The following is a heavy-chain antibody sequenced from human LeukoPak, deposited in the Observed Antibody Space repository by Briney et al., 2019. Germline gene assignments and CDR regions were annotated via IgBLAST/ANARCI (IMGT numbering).Heavy chain of an antibody. Sequence: GGSLRLSCAASGFTFRTYAMAWVRQAPGKGLEWVSAITGSGGGTDYADSVKGRFTISRDNSKNTLYLQMSSLRAEDTAAYYCAKDPNGDHIGAFDFWGQGTMVTVSS. D-gene: IGHD4-17*01. CDR1: GFTFRTYA. V-gene: IGHV3-23*01. CDR3: AKDPNGDHIGAFDF. J-gene: IGHJ3*01. CDR2: ITGSGGGT.